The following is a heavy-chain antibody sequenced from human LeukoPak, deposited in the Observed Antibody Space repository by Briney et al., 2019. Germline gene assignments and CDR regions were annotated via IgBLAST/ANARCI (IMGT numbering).Heavy chain of an antibody. Sequence: GGSLRLSCAASGLTFSSYSMNWVRQAPGKGLEWVSSISSSSSYIYYADSVKGRFTISRDNAKNSLYLQMNSLRAEDTALYYCASVDYYGSGNYYNDVDYWGQGTLVTVSS. CDR1: GLTFSSYS. D-gene: IGHD3-10*01. V-gene: IGHV3-21*01. CDR3: ASVDYYGSGNYYNDVDY. CDR2: ISSSSSYI. J-gene: IGHJ4*02.